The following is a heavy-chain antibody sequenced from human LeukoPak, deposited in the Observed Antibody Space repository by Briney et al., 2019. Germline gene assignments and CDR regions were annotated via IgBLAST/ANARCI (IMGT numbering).Heavy chain of an antibody. V-gene: IGHV4-39*01. J-gene: IGHJ4*02. CDR3: ARHTAGVTTSLATFDY. CDR2: INHSGST. Sequence: NPSETLSLTCTVSGGSISSSSYYWGWIRQPPGKGLEWIGEINHSGSTNYNPSLKSRVTISVDTSKNQFSLKLSSVTAADTAVYYCARHTAGVTTSLATFDYWGQGTLVTVSS. CDR1: GGSISSSSYY. D-gene: IGHD4-17*01.